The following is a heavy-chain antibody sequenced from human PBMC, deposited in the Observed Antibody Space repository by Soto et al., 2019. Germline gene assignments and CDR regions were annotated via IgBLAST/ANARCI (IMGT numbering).Heavy chain of an antibody. CDR1: GYSFTDYH. CDR2: INPKSGGT. Sequence: QVQLVQSGAEVKKPGASVKVSCKASGYSFTDYHIHWVRQAPGQGLEWLGRINPKSGGTSTAQKFQGWVTMTTDTSTSTASMELPRLTSDDTAIYYCARGDSTDCSNGVCSFFYNHDMDVWGQGTTVTVSS. CDR3: ARGDSTDCSNGVCSFFYNHDMDV. D-gene: IGHD2-8*01. V-gene: IGHV1-2*04. J-gene: IGHJ6*02.